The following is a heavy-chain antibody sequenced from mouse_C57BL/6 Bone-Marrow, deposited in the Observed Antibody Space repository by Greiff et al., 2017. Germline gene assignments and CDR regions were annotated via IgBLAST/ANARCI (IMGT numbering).Heavy chain of an antibody. CDR3: TATVVATGYFDY. CDR1: GFTFSNYW. V-gene: IGHV6-3*01. Sequence: EVKLEESGGGLVQPGGSMKLSCVASGFTFSNYWMNWVRQSPEKGLEWVAQIRLKSDNYATHYAESVKGRFTISRDDSKSSVYLQMNNLRAEDTGIYYCTATVVATGYFDYWGQGTTLTVSS. J-gene: IGHJ2*01. D-gene: IGHD1-1*01. CDR2: IRLKSDNYAT.